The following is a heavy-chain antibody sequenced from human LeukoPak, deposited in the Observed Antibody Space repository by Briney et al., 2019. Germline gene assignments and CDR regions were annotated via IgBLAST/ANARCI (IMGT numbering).Heavy chain of an antibody. CDR2: IYYSGST. CDR1: GGSISSYH. D-gene: IGHD6-19*01. V-gene: IGHV4-59*08. J-gene: IGHJ4*02. Sequence: PSETLSLTCTVSGGSISSYHWSWIRQPPGKGLEWIGYIYYSGSTNHNPSLKSRVTISVDTSKNQFSLKLSSVTAADTAVYYCARHSSSGWPNPYFDYWGQGTLVTVSS. CDR3: ARHSSSGWPNPYFDY.